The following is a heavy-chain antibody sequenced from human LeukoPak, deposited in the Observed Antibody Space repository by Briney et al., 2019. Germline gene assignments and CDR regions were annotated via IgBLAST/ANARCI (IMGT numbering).Heavy chain of an antibody. CDR3: ARVRRNYDFWSGYSPYYYYGMDV. CDR1: GGSFSGYY. V-gene: IGHV4-34*01. Sequence: PSETLSLTCAVYGGSFSGYYWSWIRQPPGKGLEWIGEINHSGSTNYIPSLKSRVTISVDTSKNQFSLKLSSVTAADTAVYYCARVRRNYDFWSGYSPYYYYGMDVWGQGTTVTVSS. J-gene: IGHJ6*02. D-gene: IGHD3-3*01. CDR2: INHSGST.